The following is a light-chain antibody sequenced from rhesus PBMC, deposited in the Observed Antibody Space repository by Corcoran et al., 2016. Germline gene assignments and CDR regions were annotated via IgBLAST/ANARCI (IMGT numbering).Light chain of an antibody. CDR1: PGINNW. V-gene: IGKV1-69*01. J-gene: IGKJ3*01. CDR3: QQHDNSPFT. Sequence: DIQMTQSPSSLSASVGDRVTITCRASPGINNWLAWYQQKPGKAPKLLTYRASNLEHGVPSRFSGSGSGKDFTLTISSLQPEDIATYYCQQHDNSPFTFGPGTKLDIK. CDR2: RAS.